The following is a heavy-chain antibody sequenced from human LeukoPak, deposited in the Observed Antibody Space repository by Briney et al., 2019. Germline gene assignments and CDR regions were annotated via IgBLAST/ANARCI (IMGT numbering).Heavy chain of an antibody. CDR1: GFTFSDYQ. CDR3: ASWDWFDP. J-gene: IGHJ5*02. CDR2: ISSGGSTI. Sequence: PGGSLRLSCVASGFTFSDYQMSWLRQAPGKGLEWVSYISSGGSTIYYADSVRGRFTISRDNAKNSLYLQMNSLRAEDTALYYCASWDWFDPWGQGTLVTVSS. D-gene: IGHD3-16*01. V-gene: IGHV3-11*04.